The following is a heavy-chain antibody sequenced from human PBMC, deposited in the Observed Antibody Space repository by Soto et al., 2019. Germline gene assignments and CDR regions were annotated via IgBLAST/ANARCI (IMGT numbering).Heavy chain of an antibody. V-gene: IGHV5-51*01. CDR3: ARRIVVVPAAYYYYMDV. CDR1: GYSFTSYW. D-gene: IGHD2-2*01. Sequence: PGESLKISCKGSGYSFTSYWIGWVRQMPGKGPEWMGIIYPGDSDTRYSPSFQGQVTISADKSISTAYLQWSSLKASDTAMYYCARRIVVVPAAYYYYMDVWGKGTTVTVSS. CDR2: IYPGDSDT. J-gene: IGHJ6*03.